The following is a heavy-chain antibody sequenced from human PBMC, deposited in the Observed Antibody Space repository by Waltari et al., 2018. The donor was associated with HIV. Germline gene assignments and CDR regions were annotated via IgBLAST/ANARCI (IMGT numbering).Heavy chain of an antibody. Sequence: LHLQESGPGLVKPSETLSLTCSVSGASISSSSYYWAWIRQPPGKGLEWIGAIYYSETAYYNPSVKSRVSASLDASKNELSLKLTSVTATDTALYYCARLRFHSLYYFDSWGPGILVTVSS. J-gene: IGHJ4*02. CDR3: ARLRFHSLYYFDS. V-gene: IGHV4-39*01. CDR2: IYYSETA. CDR1: GASISSSSYY. D-gene: IGHD3-16*01.